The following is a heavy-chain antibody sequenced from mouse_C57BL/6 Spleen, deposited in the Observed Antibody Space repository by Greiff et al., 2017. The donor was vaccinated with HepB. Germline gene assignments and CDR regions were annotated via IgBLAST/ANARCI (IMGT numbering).Heavy chain of an antibody. V-gene: IGHV1-80*01. CDR3: ARSRDGYYWFAY. CDR2: IYPGDGDT. J-gene: IGHJ3*01. Sequence: VQLQQSGAELVKPGASVKISCKASGYAFSSYWMNWVKQRPGKGLEWIGQIYPGDGDTNYNGKFKGKATLTADKSSSTAYMQLSSLTSEDSAVYFCARSRDGYYWFAYWGQGTLVTVSA. D-gene: IGHD2-3*01. CDR1: GYAFSSYW.